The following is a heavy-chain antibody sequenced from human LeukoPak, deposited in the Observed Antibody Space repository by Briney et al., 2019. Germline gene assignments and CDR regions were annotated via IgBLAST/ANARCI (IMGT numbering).Heavy chain of an antibody. D-gene: IGHD3-22*01. CDR1: GYTFTSYG. Sequence: ASVKVSCKASGYTFTSYGISWVRQAPGQGLEWMGWISAYNGNTNYAQKLQGRVTMTTDTSTSTAYMELRSLRSDDTAVYYCARRSYYYDSSGYDFDCWGQGTLVTVSS. CDR3: ARRSYYYDSSGYDFDC. V-gene: IGHV1-18*01. CDR2: ISAYNGNT. J-gene: IGHJ4*02.